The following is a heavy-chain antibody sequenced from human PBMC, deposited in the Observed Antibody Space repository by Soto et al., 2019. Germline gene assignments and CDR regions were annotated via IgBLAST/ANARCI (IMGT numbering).Heavy chain of an antibody. J-gene: IGHJ6*02. V-gene: IGHV3-72*01. CDR2: SRNKANSHTT. D-gene: IGHD6-19*01. Sequence: EVQLVESGGGLVQPGGSLRLSCAASGFTFSDHHMDWVLQAPGKGLEWVGRSRNKANSHTTEYAASVEGRFTISRDDLKNSLYQQMNSLNTEDTAVYYCAREMRGGSIAVAGWDYYYHGMDVWGQGTTVTVSS. CDR3: AREMRGGSIAVAGWDYYYHGMDV. CDR1: GFTFSDHH.